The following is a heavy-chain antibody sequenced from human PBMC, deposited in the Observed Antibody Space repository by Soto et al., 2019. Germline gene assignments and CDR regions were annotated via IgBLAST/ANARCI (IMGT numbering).Heavy chain of an antibody. J-gene: IGHJ6*02. CDR1: GYTFTSYV. Sequence: ASVKVSCKASGYTFTSYVIHWVRQAPGQRLEWMGWINAGNGNTKYSQKFQGRVTITRETSASTAYMELSSLRSEDTAVYYCGRSGANYYYYAMDVWGQGTTVTVSS. CDR3: GRSGANYYYYAMDV. V-gene: IGHV1-3*01. CDR2: INAGNGNT.